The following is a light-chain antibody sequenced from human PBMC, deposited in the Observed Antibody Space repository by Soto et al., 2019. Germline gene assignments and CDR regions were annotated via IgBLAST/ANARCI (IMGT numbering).Light chain of an antibody. CDR1: SSDVGGYKY. Sequence: QSALTQPASVSGSPGQSITISCTGTSSDVGGYKYVSWFQQHPGKAPKLMIYDVSNRPHGVFNRLSGSKSGNTDSLTIFGLQAADEADYYCSSYTTTSILFGGGTKLTVL. J-gene: IGLJ3*02. CDR2: DVS. V-gene: IGLV2-14*01. CDR3: SSYTTTSIL.